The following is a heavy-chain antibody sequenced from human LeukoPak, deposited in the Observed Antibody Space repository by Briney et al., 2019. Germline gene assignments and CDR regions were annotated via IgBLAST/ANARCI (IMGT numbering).Heavy chain of an antibody. CDR3: ARDPDFWSGYYNFDY. CDR2: IFYSGST. D-gene: IGHD3-3*01. CDR1: GGSISSCSYY. V-gene: IGHV4-39*02. J-gene: IGHJ4*02. Sequence: SETLSLTCTVSGGSISSCSYYWGWMRQPPGKGLVGIGYIFYSGSTYYSPSLKSRVTISVDTSKNQFSLKLSSVTAADTAVYYCARDPDFWSGYYNFDYWGQGTLVTVSS.